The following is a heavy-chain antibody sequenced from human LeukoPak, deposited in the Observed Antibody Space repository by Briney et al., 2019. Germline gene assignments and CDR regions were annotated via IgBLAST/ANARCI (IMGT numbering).Heavy chain of an antibody. CDR3: ARGVPHGSNWYWLDP. J-gene: IGHJ5*02. D-gene: IGHD4-11*01. Sequence: SETLSLTCTVSGGSISSGSYFWTWIRQPAGKGPEWIGHMYTTGSTNYHPSLRSRVTISIDTSKNQFSLRLNSVTAADTAVYYCARGVPHGSNWYWLDPWGQGTLVTVSS. CDR2: MYTTGST. CDR1: GGSISSGSYF. V-gene: IGHV4-61*09.